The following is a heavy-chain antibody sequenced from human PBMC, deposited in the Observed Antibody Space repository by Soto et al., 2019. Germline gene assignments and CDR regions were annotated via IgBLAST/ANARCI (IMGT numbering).Heavy chain of an antibody. V-gene: IGHV6-1*01. J-gene: IGHJ5*01. CDR2: TYYRSNWYT. D-gene: IGHD2-8*01. CDR1: GDGVSSNDAV. Sequence: SQTLSLTCAISGDGVSSNDAVWNWIRQSPSRGLEWLGRTYYRSNWYTDYAVSVKGRITISPDTSNNQLSLQLNSVTPDDTAVYYCARLIGNSWLDSWGQGTLVTVSS. CDR3: ARLIGNSWLDS.